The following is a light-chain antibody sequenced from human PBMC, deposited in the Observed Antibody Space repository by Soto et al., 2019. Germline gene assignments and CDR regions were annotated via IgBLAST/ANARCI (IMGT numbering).Light chain of an antibody. Sequence: QSALTQPASVSGSPGQSITISCTGTSSDVGGYNYVSWYQQHPGKAPKLMIYDVSNRPSGVSNRFSGSKSGNTASLTISGLQSEDEADYYCRSYTRSSLGVLGGGTKVTVL. CDR2: DVS. J-gene: IGLJ2*01. V-gene: IGLV2-14*01. CDR3: RSYTRSSLGV. CDR1: SSDVGGYNY.